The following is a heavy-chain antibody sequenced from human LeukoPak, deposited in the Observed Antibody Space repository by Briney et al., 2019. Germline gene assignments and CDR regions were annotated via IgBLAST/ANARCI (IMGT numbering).Heavy chain of an antibody. V-gene: IGHV1-18*04. CDR1: GYTFSGYG. Sequence: ASVTVSCKPSGYTFSGYGISWVRQAPGRGLEWMGWISGHNGDTYFAQKFQGRVTLTTDTSTSTAYMDLRSLRSDDTAVYYCTKDMGSNPAWITWGQGTLVTVSS. J-gene: IGHJ4*02. CDR2: ISGHNGDT. CDR3: TKDMGSNPAWIT. D-gene: IGHD3-16*01.